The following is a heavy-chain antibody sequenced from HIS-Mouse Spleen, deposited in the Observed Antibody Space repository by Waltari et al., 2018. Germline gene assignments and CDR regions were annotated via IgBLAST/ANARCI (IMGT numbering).Heavy chain of an antibody. Sequence: EVQLVESGGGLVKPGGSLRLSCAASGFPFSSYGLNWVRQAPGKGLEWVSSISSSSSYIYYADSVKGRFTISRDNAKNSLYLQMNSLRAEDTAVYYCARDPSGYDNHWGQGTLVTVSS. CDR3: ARDPSGYDNH. CDR1: GFPFSSYG. D-gene: IGHD5-12*01. J-gene: IGHJ5*02. CDR2: ISSSSSYI. V-gene: IGHV3-21*01.